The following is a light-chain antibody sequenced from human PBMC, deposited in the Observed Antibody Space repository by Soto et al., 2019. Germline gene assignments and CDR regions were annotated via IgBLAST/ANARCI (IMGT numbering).Light chain of an antibody. CDR1: QSINLY. CDR2: GAS. CDR3: QQCYRSPYT. Sequence: IQMTQSPSSLSASVGDSVTVTCRASQSINLYLNWYQQKPGKAPTLLIYGASSLQSGVPSRFTGGGSRTDFTLTISSLQPEDFATYYCQQCYRSPYTFGQGTKLEIK. V-gene: IGKV1-39*01. J-gene: IGKJ2*01.